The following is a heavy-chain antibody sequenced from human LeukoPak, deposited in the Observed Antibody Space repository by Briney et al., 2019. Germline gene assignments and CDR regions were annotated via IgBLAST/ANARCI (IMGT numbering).Heavy chain of an antibody. Sequence: GESLKISCKGSGYSFTSYWIGWVRQMPGKGLEWIGIIYPGDSDTRYSPSFQGQVTISADKSISTAYLQWSSLKASDTAMYYCARIPTSYCSSTSCYGENYFDYWGQGTLVTVSS. CDR3: ARIPTSYCSSTSCYGENYFDY. CDR1: GYSFTSYW. J-gene: IGHJ4*02. CDR2: IYPGDSDT. D-gene: IGHD2-2*01. V-gene: IGHV5-51*01.